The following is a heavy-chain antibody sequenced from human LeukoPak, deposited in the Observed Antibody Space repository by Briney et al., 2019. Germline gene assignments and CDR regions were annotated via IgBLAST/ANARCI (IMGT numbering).Heavy chain of an antibody. J-gene: IGHJ6*03. D-gene: IGHD2-2*01. CDR1: GGTFSSYA. V-gene: IGHV1-69*01. CDR2: IIPIFGTA. Sequence: SVKVSCKASGGTFSSYAISWVRQAPGQGLEWMGGIIPIFGTANYARKFQGRVTITADESTSTAYMELSSLRSEDTAVYYCARARYIVVVPAAPYYYYYMDVWGKGTTVTVSS. CDR3: ARARYIVVVPAAPYYYYYMDV.